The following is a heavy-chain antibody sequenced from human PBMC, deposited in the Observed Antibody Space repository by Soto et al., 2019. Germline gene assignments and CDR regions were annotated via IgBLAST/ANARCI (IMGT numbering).Heavy chain of an antibody. CDR1: GGTFSSYA. D-gene: IGHD3-22*01. CDR3: ARTFDSNFDYFDY. J-gene: IGHJ4*02. Sequence: SVKVSCKASGGTFSSYAISWVRQAPGQGLEWMGGIIPIFGTANYAQKFQGRVTITADESTSTAYMGLSSLRSEDTAVYYCARTFDSNFDYFDYWGQGTLVTVSS. CDR2: IIPIFGTA. V-gene: IGHV1-69*13.